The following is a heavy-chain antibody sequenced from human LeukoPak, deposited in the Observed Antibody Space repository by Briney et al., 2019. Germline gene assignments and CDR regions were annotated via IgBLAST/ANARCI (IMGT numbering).Heavy chain of an antibody. Sequence: ASVKVSCKTSEYTFTSYYMHWVRQAPGQGLEWMGIINPSGGSTSYAQKFQGRVTMTRDMSTSTVYMELSSLRSEDTAVYYCARARYGGYFDYWGQGTLVTVSS. V-gene: IGHV1-46*01. CDR1: EYTFTSYY. CDR2: INPSGGST. CDR3: ARARYGGYFDY. J-gene: IGHJ4*02. D-gene: IGHD1-26*01.